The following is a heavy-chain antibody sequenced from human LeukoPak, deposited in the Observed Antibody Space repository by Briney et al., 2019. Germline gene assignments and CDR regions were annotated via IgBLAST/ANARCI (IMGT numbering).Heavy chain of an antibody. V-gene: IGHV5-51*01. CDR1: GYSFTSYW. CDR2: IYPGDSDT. D-gene: IGHD1-26*01. CDR3: ARFSKEWELLRAEYYFDY. J-gene: IGHJ4*02. Sequence: GESLKISCKGSGYSFTSYWIGWVRQMPGKGLEWMGIIYPGDSDTRYSPSFQGQVTISADKSISTAYLQWSSLKASDTAMYYCARFSKEWELLRAEYYFDYWGQGTLVTVSS.